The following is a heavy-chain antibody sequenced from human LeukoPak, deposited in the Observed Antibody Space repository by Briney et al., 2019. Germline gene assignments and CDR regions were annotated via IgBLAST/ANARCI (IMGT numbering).Heavy chain of an antibody. J-gene: IGHJ4*02. CDR2: IYYSGST. Sequence: SETLSLTCTVSGGSISSRSYYWGWIRQPPGKGLEWIGSIYYSGSTYYNPSLQSRVTISVDTSKNQFSLKLNSVTAADTAVYYCARDADSSSWYGQGFDYWGQGTLVTVSS. CDR1: GGSISSRSYY. D-gene: IGHD6-13*01. CDR3: ARDADSSSWYGQGFDY. V-gene: IGHV4-39*02.